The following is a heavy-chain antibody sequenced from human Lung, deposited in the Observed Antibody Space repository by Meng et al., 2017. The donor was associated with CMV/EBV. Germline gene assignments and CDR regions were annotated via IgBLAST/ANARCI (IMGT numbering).Heavy chain of an antibody. CDR3: ASDVITLGYSAMDV. CDR2: ISYDGSTE. Sequence: GESXKISCVASGFTLNRYTMHWVRQAPGKGLEWVALISYDGSTEYYGDSVRGRFSISRDTSKDTLYVHMKGLRPADTAIYYCASDVITLGYSAMDVWGQGASVNVSS. J-gene: IGHJ6*02. CDR1: GFTLNRYT. V-gene: IGHV3-30*04. D-gene: IGHD2-21*01.